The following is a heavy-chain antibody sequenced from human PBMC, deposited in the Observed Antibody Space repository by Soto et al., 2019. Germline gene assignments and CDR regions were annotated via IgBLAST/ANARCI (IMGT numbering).Heavy chain of an antibody. Sequence: SVKVSCKTSGDSFNDYYIHWVRQARGQRLEWIGWIVVGSGNTKYAQKFQERVTITRDMSTSTAYMELSSLRSEDTAVYYCAAASQQYYYMDVWGKGTTVTVSS. CDR2: IVVGSGNT. J-gene: IGHJ6*03. V-gene: IGHV1-58*02. CDR3: AAASQQYYYMDV. CDR1: GDSFNDYY. D-gene: IGHD6-13*01.